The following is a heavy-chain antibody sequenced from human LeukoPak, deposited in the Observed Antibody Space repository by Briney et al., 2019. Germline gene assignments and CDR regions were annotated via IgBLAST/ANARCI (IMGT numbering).Heavy chain of an antibody. CDR3: ARAYNSSWYEDY. V-gene: IGHV3-21*01. Sequence: PGGSLRLSCAASGFTFSSYSMNWVRQAPGKGLEWVSSISSSSSYIYYADSVKGRFTISRDNAKNSLYLQMNSLRAEDTAVYYCARAYNSSWYEDYWGQGTLVTVSS. J-gene: IGHJ4*02. D-gene: IGHD6-13*01. CDR1: GFTFSSYS. CDR2: ISSSSSYI.